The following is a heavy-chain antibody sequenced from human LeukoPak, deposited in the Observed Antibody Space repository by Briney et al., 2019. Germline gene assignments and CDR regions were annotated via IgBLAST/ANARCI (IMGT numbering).Heavy chain of an antibody. J-gene: IGHJ4*02. CDR1: GGSISSSSYY. Sequence: ETLSLTCTVSGGSISSSSYYWGWIRQPPGKGLEWVSAIYSGGSTYYADSVKGRFTISRDNSKNTLYLQMNSLRAEDTAVYYCARGALAPYYFDYWGQGTLVTVSS. CDR2: IYSGGST. D-gene: IGHD3-16*02. V-gene: IGHV3-66*01. CDR3: ARGALAPYYFDY.